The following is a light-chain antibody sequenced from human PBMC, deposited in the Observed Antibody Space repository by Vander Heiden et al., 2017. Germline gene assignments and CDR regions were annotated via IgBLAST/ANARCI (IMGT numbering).Light chain of an antibody. Sequence: QSALTQPASVSGSPGPSITISCPGTSSDVGGYNYVSWYQQHPGKAPKLLIYDVSNRPSGVSNRFSGSKSGNTASLTISGLQAEDEADYYCSSYTSSSNYVFGTGTKVTVL. CDR3: SSYTSSSNYV. J-gene: IGLJ1*01. V-gene: IGLV2-14*01. CDR2: DVS. CDR1: SSDVGGYNY.